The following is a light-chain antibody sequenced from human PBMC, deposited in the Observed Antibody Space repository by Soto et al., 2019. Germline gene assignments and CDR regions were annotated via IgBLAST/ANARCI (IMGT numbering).Light chain of an antibody. CDR3: QYYNGYSWT. CDR2: MAS. J-gene: IGKJ1*01. Sequence: DIQMTQSPSTLSASVGDRVTITCRASQSLSGWLAWYQQEPEKAPNLLIYMASTLASGVPSRFSGSGSGTEFTLTISSLQPDDFATYYCQYYNGYSWTVGQGTKVDIK. CDR1: QSLSGW. V-gene: IGKV1-5*03.